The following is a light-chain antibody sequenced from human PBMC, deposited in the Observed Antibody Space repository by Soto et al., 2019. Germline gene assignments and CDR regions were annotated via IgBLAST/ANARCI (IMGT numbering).Light chain of an antibody. V-gene: IGLV2-14*01. Sequence: QSALTQPASVSGSPGQSITISCTGTSSDVGGYNYVSWYQQHPGKAPKLMIYDVSNRPSGVSDRFSGSKSGNTASLTISGLQPEDEADYYCGSYRSSSPYVFGTGTKVTVL. CDR2: DVS. CDR1: SSDVGGYNY. J-gene: IGLJ1*01. CDR3: GSYRSSSPYV.